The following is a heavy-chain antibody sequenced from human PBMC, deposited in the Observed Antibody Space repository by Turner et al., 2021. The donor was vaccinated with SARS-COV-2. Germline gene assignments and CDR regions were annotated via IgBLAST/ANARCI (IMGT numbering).Heavy chain of an antibody. CDR2: INPNSGGT. J-gene: IGHJ6*02. CDR3: ARSRYTYGSYYYYGMDV. CDR1: GYTFTGYY. D-gene: IGHD5-18*01. V-gene: IGHV1-2*02. Sequence: QVQLVQSGAEVKKPGPSVKVSCKASGYTFTGYYMHWVRQAPGQGLEWMGWINPNSGGTNYAQKFQGRVTMTWDTSISTAYMELSRLRSDDTAVYYCARSRYTYGSYYYYGMDVWGQGTTVTVSS.